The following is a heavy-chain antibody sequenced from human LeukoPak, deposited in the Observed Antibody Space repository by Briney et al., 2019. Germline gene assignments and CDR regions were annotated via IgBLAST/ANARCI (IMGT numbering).Heavy chain of an antibody. J-gene: IGHJ6*03. CDR3: GRVRCSTSSCYDYYDYYMDV. Sequence: GGSLRLSCAASGFRFDDYSMNWVRHVPGKGLEWVAGINWDGASTGYGDSMKGRFTISRDNGKNSLYLQMNSLRVEDTAVYYCGRVRCSTSSCYDYYDYYMDVSGKGTTVTVSS. V-gene: IGHV3-20*04. D-gene: IGHD2-2*01. CDR1: GFRFDDYS. CDR2: INWDGAST.